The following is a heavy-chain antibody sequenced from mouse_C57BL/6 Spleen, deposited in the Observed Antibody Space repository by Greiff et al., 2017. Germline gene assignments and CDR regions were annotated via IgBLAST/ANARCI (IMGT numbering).Heavy chain of an antibody. CDR2: IYPRSGNT. CDR3: ASRGITGIAMDY. D-gene: IGHD1-1*01. J-gene: IGHJ4*01. V-gene: IGHV1-81*01. Sequence: QVQLQQSGAELARPGASVKLSCKASGYTFTSYGISWVKQRTGQGLEWIGEIYPRSGNTYYNEKFKGRATLSTDKSSSTAYMELRSLTSEDSAVYFGASRGITGIAMDYWGQGTSVTGSS. CDR1: GYTFTSYG.